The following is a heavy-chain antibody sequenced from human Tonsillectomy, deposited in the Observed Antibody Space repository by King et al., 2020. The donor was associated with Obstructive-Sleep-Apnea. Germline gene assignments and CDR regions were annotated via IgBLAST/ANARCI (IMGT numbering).Heavy chain of an antibody. J-gene: IGHJ4*02. D-gene: IGHD3-16*02. CDR3: ARDSDSVWGSYRPFDY. CDR2: IYHSGST. V-gene: IGHV4-38-2*02. Sequence: QLQESGPGLVKPSETLSLTCTVSGYSISSGYYWGWIRQPPGKGLEWIGSIYHSGSTYYNPSLKSRVTISIDTSKNQFSLKLSSVTAADTAVYYCARDSDSVWGSYRPFDYWGQGTLVTVSS. CDR1: GYSISSGYY.